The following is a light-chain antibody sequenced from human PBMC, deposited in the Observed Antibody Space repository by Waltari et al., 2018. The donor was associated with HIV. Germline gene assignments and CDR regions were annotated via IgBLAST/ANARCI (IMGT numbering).Light chain of an antibody. J-gene: IGLJ3*02. Sequence: SYVLTQPPSVSVAPGQTARITCGGNNIGTKTVHWYQQRPGQAPVLVVSDDSDRPSDIPERFSGSNSANTATLSISRVEAGDEADYYCQVWDYNSDRWVFGGGTKLTVL. CDR1: NIGTKT. CDR3: QVWDYNSDRWV. CDR2: DDS. V-gene: IGLV3-21*02.